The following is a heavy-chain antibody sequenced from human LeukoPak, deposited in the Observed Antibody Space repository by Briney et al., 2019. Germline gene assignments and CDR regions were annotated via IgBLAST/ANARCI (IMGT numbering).Heavy chain of an antibody. D-gene: IGHD3-10*01. V-gene: IGHV4-59*08. J-gene: IGHJ6*02. CDR1: GGSINNYY. CDR3: ARTGYYASGSSYYYGMDV. CDR2: IFYSGSA. Sequence: SEILSLTCTVSGGSINNYYWSWIRQPPGKGLEWIGYIFYSGSANYNPSLESRVTISIDTSKNQFSLKVNSVTAADTAVYYCARTGYYASGSSYYYGMDVWGQGTTDTVSS.